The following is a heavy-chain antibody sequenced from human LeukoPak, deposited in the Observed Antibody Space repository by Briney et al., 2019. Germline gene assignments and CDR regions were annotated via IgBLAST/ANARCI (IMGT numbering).Heavy chain of an antibody. CDR2: IKQDGSEK. CDR3: ASYRWLQFPFDY. CDR1: GFTFSSCW. D-gene: IGHD5-24*01. Sequence: GGSLRLSCAASGFTFSSCWMSWVRQAPGKGLEWVANIKQDGSEKYYVDSVKGRFTISRDNAKNSLYLQMNSLRAEDTAVYYCASYRWLQFPFDYWGQGTLVTVSS. V-gene: IGHV3-7*01. J-gene: IGHJ4*02.